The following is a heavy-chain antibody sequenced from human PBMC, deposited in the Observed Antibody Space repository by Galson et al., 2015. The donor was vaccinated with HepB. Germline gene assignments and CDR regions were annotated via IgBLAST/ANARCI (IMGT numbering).Heavy chain of an antibody. J-gene: IGHJ4*02. CDR1: VDSVSSTSAV. Sequence: CAISVDSVSSTSAVWNWVRQSPSRGLEWLGRTWYRSKWYYEFAVSVESRITINPDTSKNQFSLQLSSVTPEDTAVYYCARTQVGAAYFDYWGQGTLVTVSS. CDR3: ARTQVGAAYFDY. CDR2: TWYRSKWYY. D-gene: IGHD1-26*01. V-gene: IGHV6-1*01.